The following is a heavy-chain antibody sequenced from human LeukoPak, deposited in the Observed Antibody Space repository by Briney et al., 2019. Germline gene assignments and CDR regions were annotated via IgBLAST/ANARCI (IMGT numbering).Heavy chain of an antibody. V-gene: IGHV4-59*01. CDR3: ARDHSSGFLDY. CDR2: IYYSGST. D-gene: IGHD5-12*01. Sequence: PSETLSLTCTVSGGSISSYYWSWIRQPPGKGLEWIGYIYYSGSTNYNPSLKSRVTISVDTSKNQFSLKLSSVTAADTAVYYCARDHSSGFLDYWGQGTLVTVSS. J-gene: IGHJ4*02. CDR1: GGSISSYY.